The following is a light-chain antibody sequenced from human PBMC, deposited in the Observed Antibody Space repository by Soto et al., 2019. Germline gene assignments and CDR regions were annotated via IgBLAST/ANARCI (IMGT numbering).Light chain of an antibody. CDR2: GIS. J-gene: IGKJ5*01. CDR3: QQYDSSSIT. V-gene: IGKV3-20*01. CDR1: QSVSSNY. Sequence: EIVLTQSPGTLSLSPGERATLSCRASQSVSSNYLAWYQQKPGQAPRLLIYGISSRATGIPDRFSGSGSGTDFTLTISRLEPEDFAVYYCQQYDSSSITLGQGTRLGIK.